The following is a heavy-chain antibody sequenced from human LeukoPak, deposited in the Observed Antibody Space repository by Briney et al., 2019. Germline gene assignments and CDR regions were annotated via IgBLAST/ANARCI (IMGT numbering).Heavy chain of an antibody. J-gene: IGHJ3*02. V-gene: IGHV4-38-2*02. CDR2: IYHSGST. CDR1: GYSISSGYY. CDR3: ARYSSSWYGNAFDI. D-gene: IGHD6-13*01. Sequence: PSETLSLTCTVSGYSISSGYYWGWIRQPPGEGLEWIGSIYHSGSTYYNPSLKSRVTISVDTSKNQFSLKLSSVTAADTAVYYCARYSSSWYGNAFDIWGQGTMVTVSS.